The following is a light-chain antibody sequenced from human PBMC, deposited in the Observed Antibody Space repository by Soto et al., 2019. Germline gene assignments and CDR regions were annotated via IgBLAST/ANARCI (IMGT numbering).Light chain of an antibody. Sequence: AIRMTQSPSSLSASTGDRVTITCRASQGISSYLAWYQQKPGKAPKLLIYAASTLQSGVPSRFSGSGSGTDITLTMICLQSEDFATYYCQQYYSYLYTFGQGTKLEIK. CDR1: QGISSY. J-gene: IGKJ2*01. CDR2: AAS. V-gene: IGKV1-8*01. CDR3: QQYYSYLYT.